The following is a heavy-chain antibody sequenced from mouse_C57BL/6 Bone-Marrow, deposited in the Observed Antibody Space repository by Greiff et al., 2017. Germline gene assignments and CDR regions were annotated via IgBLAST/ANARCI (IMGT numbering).Heavy chain of an antibody. J-gene: IGHJ2*01. CDR1: GYTFTSYW. V-gene: IGHV1-64*01. CDR3: SRRVLLRCGYYCDY. Sequence: QVQLKQPGAELVKPGASVKLSCKASGYTFTSYWMHWVNQRPGQGLEWIGMIYPNSGSTNYNEKFKSKATLTVYKSSSTAYMQLSSLTSDDSAVYYCSRRVLLRCGYYCDYWGRGTTLTVSS. D-gene: IGHD1-1*01. CDR2: IYPNSGST.